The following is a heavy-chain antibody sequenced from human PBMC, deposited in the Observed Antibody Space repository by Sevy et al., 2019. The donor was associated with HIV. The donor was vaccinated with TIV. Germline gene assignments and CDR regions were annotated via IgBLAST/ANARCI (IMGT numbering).Heavy chain of an antibody. CDR2: IYYSGST. CDR1: GGSISSYY. CDR3: ARAMDYGGLGGFDY. V-gene: IGHV4-59*01. J-gene: IGHJ4*02. Sequence: SETLSLTCTVSGGSISSYYWSWIRQPPGKGLEWFGYIYYSGSTNYNPSLKSRVTISVDTSKNQYSLKLSSVTAADTAVYYCARAMDYGGLGGFDYWGQGTLVTVSS. D-gene: IGHD4-17*01.